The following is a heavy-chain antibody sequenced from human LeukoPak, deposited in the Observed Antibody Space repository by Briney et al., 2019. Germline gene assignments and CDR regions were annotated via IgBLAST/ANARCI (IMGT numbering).Heavy chain of an antibody. CDR3: ARSFYSYGQYYFDY. D-gene: IGHD5-18*01. J-gene: IGHJ4*02. V-gene: IGHV1-18*01. Sequence: ASVKVSCKASGYTFTSCGISWVRQAPGQGLEWMGWISAYNGNTNYAQKLQGRVTMTTDTSTSTAYMELRSLRSDDTAVYYCARSFYSYGQYYFDYWGQGTLVTVSS. CDR1: GYTFTSCG. CDR2: ISAYNGNT.